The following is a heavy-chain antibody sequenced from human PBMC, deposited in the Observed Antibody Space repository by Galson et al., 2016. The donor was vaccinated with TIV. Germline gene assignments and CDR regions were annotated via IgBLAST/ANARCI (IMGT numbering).Heavy chain of an antibody. CDR3: AKEENSGYYPNDAFDF. J-gene: IGHJ3*01. CDR1: GFTFSSYN. V-gene: IGHV3-30*18. Sequence: SLRLSCAASGFTFSSYNVHWVRQAPGKGLEWVAVIAYDGSYKHYAGSVKGRFTVSRDNSKTTLDLQMNSLGAEDTALYYCAKEENSGYYPNDAFDFWGQGTMVTVS. D-gene: IGHD3-3*01. CDR2: IAYDGSYK.